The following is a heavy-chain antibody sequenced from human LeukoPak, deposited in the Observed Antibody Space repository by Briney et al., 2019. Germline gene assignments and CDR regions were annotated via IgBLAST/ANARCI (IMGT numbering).Heavy chain of an antibody. CDR3: ARDRAAAGTKAYYYYGMDV. CDR1: GDSFSNYY. D-gene: IGHD6-13*01. J-gene: IGHJ6*04. CDR2: INHSGST. Sequence: PSETLSLTCAVYGDSFSNYYWTWIRQPPGRGLEWIGEINHSGSTNYNPSLKSRVTISVDTSKNQFSLKLSSVTAADTAVYYCARDRAAAGTKAYYYYGMDVWGKGTTVTVSS. V-gene: IGHV4-34*01.